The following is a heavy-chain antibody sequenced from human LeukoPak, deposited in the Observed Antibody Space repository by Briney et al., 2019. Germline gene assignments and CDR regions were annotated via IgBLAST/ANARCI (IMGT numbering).Heavy chain of an antibody. D-gene: IGHD3-16*01. CDR3: AKDHGMITFGGADFDY. CDR1: GYTLTELS. J-gene: IGHJ4*02. CDR2: FDPEDGET. Sequence: ASVKVSCKVSGYTLTELSMHWVRQAPGKGLEWMGGFDPEDGETIYAQKFQGRVTMTEDTSTDTAYMELSSLRAEDTAVYYCAKDHGMITFGGADFDYWGQGTLVTVSS. V-gene: IGHV1-24*01.